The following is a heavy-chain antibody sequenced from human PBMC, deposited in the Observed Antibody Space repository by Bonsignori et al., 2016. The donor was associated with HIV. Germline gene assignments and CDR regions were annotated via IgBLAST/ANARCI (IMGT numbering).Heavy chain of an antibody. V-gene: IGHV3-72*01. CDR3: ARVQVRGYHYDY. Sequence: GGSLRLSCAASEFTFSDHYMDWVRQAPGKGLEWVGRIRSRTRGYTTEYAASVRGRFTISGDESKNLLYLQMNSLKSEDTAMYFCARVQVRGYHYDYWGQGTLVTVSS. CDR1: EFTFSDHY. CDR2: IRSRTRGYTT. D-gene: IGHD3-22*01. J-gene: IGHJ4*02.